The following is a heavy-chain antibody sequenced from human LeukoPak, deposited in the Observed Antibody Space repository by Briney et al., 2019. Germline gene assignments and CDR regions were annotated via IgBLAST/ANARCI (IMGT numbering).Heavy chain of an antibody. CDR1: GYTFTGYY. CDR3: ARSSWENEYFDY. V-gene: IGHV1-2*06. J-gene: IGHJ4*02. CDR2: INPNSGGT. D-gene: IGHD6-13*01. Sequence: ASVKVSCKASGYTFTGYYMHWVRQAPGQGPEWMGRINPNSGGTNYAQKFQGRVTMTRDTSISTAYMELSRLRSDDTAVYYCARSSWENEYFDYWGQGTLVTVSS.